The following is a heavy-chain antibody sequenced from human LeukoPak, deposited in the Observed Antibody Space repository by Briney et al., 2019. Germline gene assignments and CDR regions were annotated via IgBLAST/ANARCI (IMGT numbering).Heavy chain of an antibody. J-gene: IGHJ4*02. D-gene: IGHD6-19*01. CDR3: ASSGHELRDLDY. V-gene: IGHV3-53*01. CDR2: IYSGGST. CDR1: GFTVSSKY. Sequence: GGSLRLSCAASGFTVSSKYMSWVRQAPGKGLEWVSVIYSGGSTYYADSVKGRFTISRDNSKNTLYLQMNSLRAEDTAVYYCASSGHELRDLDYWGQGTLFTVSS.